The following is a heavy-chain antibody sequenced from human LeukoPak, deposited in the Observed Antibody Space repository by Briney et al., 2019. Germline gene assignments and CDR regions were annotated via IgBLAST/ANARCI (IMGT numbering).Heavy chain of an antibody. CDR1: GGSISSNTYY. Sequence: SETLSLTCTVSGGSISSNTYYWGWIHQPPGKGPEWIGSIYYSGITYYNPSLKSRATISVDTSKNQFSLKLSSVTAADTAVYYCARVSWFPGTSYYYMDVWGKGTTVTVSS. CDR2: IYYSGIT. V-gene: IGHV4-39*07. J-gene: IGHJ6*03. CDR3: ARVSWFPGTSYYYMDV. D-gene: IGHD1-1*01.